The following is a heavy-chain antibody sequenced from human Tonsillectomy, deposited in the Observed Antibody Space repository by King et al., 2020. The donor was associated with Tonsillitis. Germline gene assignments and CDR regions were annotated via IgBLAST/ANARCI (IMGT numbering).Heavy chain of an antibody. Sequence: VQLQQWGAGLLKPSETLSLTCAVYGGSFSGYYWNWIRQPPGKGLEWIGEINHSGSTNYNPSLKSRVTLTIDTSKSQFSLKLSPVTAADTAVYYCARGDVVTAIYYYYYMDVWGKGTTVTVSS. CDR1: GGSFSGYY. J-gene: IGHJ6*03. CDR2: INHSGST. D-gene: IGHD2-21*02. CDR3: ARGDVVTAIYYYYYMDV. V-gene: IGHV4-34*01.